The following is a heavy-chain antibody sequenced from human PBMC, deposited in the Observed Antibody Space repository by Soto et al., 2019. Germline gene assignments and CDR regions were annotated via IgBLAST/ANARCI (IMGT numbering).Heavy chain of an antibody. CDR1: VFTFISYA. V-gene: IGHV3-23*01. J-gene: IGHJ4*02. CDR2: ISGSGGST. D-gene: IGHD3-9*01. Sequence: PGWSLRLSCASSVFTFISYAMSWVRQAPGKGLEWVSAISGSGGSTYYADSVKGRFTISRDNSKNTLYLRMNSLRAEDTAVFYCAKDRAIRPGSDFDYWGQGTQVTVSS. CDR3: AKDRAIRPGSDFDY.